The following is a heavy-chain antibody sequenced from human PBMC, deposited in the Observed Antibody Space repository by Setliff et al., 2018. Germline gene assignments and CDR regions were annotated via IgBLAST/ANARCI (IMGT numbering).Heavy chain of an antibody. CDR1: GASIRNNYY. CDR3: ARGGGRYHSDL. CDR2: IFYNGMA. Sequence: SETLSLTCAVSGASIRNNYYWGWIRQSPGTGLEWIGSIFYNGMAYYNPSLKSRVTMSVDTSRNQFSLNLTSVTAADTAVYYCARGGGRYHSDLWGQGTLVTVSS. V-gene: IGHV4-39*01. J-gene: IGHJ5*02. D-gene: IGHD1-26*01.